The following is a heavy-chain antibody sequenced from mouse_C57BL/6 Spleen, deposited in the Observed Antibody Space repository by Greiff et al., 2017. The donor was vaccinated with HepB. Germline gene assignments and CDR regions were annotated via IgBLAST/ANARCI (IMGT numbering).Heavy chain of an antibody. J-gene: IGHJ1*03. V-gene: IGHV2-2*01. CDR3: ARKGGSSWYFDV. D-gene: IGHD1-1*01. CDR2: IWSGGST. Sequence: QVQLQQSGPGLVQPSQSLSITCTVSGFSLTSYGVHWVRQSPGKGPEWLGVIWSGGSTDYNAAFISRLSISKDNSKSQVFFKMNSLQADDTAIYYCARKGGSSWYFDVWGTGTTVTVSS. CDR1: GFSLTSYG.